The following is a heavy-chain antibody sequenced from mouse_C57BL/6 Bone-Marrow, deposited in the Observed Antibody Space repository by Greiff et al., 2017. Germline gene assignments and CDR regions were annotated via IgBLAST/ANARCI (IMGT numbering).Heavy chain of an antibody. CDR2: IYPGNSDT. V-gene: IGHV1-5*01. CDR1: GYTFTSYW. D-gene: IGHD1-1*01. CDR3: TRDFDYYGSSYFDY. Sequence: VQLQQSGTVLARPGASVKMSCKTSGYTFTSYWMHWVKQRPGQGLEWIGAIYPGNSDTSYNQKFKGKAKLTAVTSASTAYMELSSLTNEDSAVYYCTRDFDYYGSSYFDYWGQGTTLTVSS. J-gene: IGHJ2*01.